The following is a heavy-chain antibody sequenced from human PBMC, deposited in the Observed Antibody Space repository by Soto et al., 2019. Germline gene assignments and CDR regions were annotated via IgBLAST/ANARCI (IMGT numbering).Heavy chain of an antibody. Sequence: GGSLRLSCAASGFTFRSYSINWVRQAPGKGLEWVSYISSSSSTIYYADSVKGRFTISRDNAKNSLYLQMNSLRDEDTAVYYCARDREGWVGVAELYYYYGMDVWGQGTTVTVSS. V-gene: IGHV3-48*02. CDR2: ISSSSSTI. CDR3: ARDREGWVGVAELYYYYGMDV. D-gene: IGHD1-26*01. J-gene: IGHJ6*02. CDR1: GFTFRSYS.